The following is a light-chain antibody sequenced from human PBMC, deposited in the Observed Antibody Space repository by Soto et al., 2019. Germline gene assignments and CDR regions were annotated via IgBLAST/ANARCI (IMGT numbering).Light chain of an antibody. CDR2: LYSDGSH. Sequence: QPVRTQSPSASASLGASVKLTCTLSSGHSSYAIAWHQQQPEKGPRYLMKLYSDGSHSKGDGIPDRFSGSSSGAERYLTISSLQSEDEADYYCQTWGTGIRVFGTGTKLTVL. CDR1: SGHSSYA. J-gene: IGLJ1*01. V-gene: IGLV4-69*01. CDR3: QTWGTGIRV.